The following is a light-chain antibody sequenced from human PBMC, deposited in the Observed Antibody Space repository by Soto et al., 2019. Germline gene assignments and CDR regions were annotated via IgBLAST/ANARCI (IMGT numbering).Light chain of an antibody. Sequence: QSVLTQPASLSGSPGQSITISCIGTSSDVGSSDLVSWYQQHPDTAPKLLIYGASKRPSGVSNRFSGSKSGNTASLTISGLQAEDEDDYYCCSYGSTSPYVFGTGTKVTVL. J-gene: IGLJ1*01. V-gene: IGLV2-23*01. CDR3: CSYGSTSPYV. CDR1: SSDVGSSDL. CDR2: GAS.